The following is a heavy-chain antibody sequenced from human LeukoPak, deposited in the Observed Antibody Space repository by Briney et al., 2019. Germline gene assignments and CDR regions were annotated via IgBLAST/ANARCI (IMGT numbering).Heavy chain of an antibody. D-gene: IGHD6-19*01. Sequence: GGSLRLSCAASGFTFNNYGMHWVRQAPGKGLEWVAVISYDGRNKHYPDSVKGRFTISRDNSKNTLYLQMNSLRAEDTAVYYCAKVLAVAGTDYWGQGTLVTVSS. CDR2: ISYDGRNK. CDR1: GFTFNNYG. CDR3: AKVLAVAGTDY. J-gene: IGHJ4*02. V-gene: IGHV3-30*18.